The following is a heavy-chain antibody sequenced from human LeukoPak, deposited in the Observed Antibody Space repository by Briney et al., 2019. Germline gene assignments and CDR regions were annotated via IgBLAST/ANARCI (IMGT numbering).Heavy chain of an antibody. CDR1: GGSISSYY. D-gene: IGHD3-10*01. J-gene: IGHJ6*03. Sequence: SETLSLTCTVSGGSISSYYWSWIRQPPGKGLEWIGYIYYSGSTNYNPSLKSRVTISVDTSKNQFSLKLSSVTAADTAVYYCARDAPVLYYGSGEFYYYMDVWGKGTTVTVSS. CDR3: ARDAPVLYYGSGEFYYYMDV. CDR2: IYYSGST. V-gene: IGHV4-59*01.